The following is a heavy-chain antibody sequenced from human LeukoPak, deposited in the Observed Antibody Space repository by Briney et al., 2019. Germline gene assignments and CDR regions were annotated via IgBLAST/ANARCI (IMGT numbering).Heavy chain of an antibody. Sequence: GRSLRLSCAASGFTFSSYAMSWVRQAPGKGLEWVSAISGSGGSTYYADSVKGRFTISRDNSKNTLYLQMNSLGAEDTAVYYCAKDGMATISYYFDYWGQGTLVTVSS. D-gene: IGHD5-24*01. J-gene: IGHJ4*02. V-gene: IGHV3-23*01. CDR3: AKDGMATISYYFDY. CDR2: ISGSGGST. CDR1: GFTFSSYA.